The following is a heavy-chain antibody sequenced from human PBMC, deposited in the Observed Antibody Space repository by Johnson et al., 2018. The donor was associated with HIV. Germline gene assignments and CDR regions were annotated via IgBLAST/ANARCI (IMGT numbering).Heavy chain of an antibody. CDR2: ITGRGTAI. D-gene: IGHD6-19*01. J-gene: IGHJ3*02. CDR1: GFTFSDYY. Sequence: QVQLVESGGGLIKPGGSLRLSCAASGFTFSDYYIHWIRQAPGKGLEWLAFITGRGTAIYADSLQGRFTISRDNAKNSLYLQMNYLRVEDTAVYYCARLERLGGLSRVLDMWGQGTMVTVSS. CDR3: ARLERLGGLSRVLDM. V-gene: IGHV3-11*04.